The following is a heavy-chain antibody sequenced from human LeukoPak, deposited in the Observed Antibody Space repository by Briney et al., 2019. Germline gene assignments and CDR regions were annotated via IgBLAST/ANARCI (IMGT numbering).Heavy chain of an antibody. CDR3: ARDISLLN. CDR1: GFTFSYYW. V-gene: IGHV3-7*01. D-gene: IGHD1-14*01. CDR2: IKQDGTDK. J-gene: IGHJ4*02. Sequence: GGSLRLSCAASGFTFSYYWMSWVRQAPGKGLEWVANIKQDGTDKYYVDSVRGRFTISRDNAKNSLYLQMNSLRAEDTAVYYCARDISLLNWGQGTLVTVSS.